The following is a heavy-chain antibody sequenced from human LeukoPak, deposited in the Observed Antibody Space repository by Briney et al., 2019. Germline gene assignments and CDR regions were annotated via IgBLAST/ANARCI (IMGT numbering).Heavy chain of an antibody. Sequence: GASVKVSCKASGYTFTSYGISWVRQGPGQGLEWMGWISTYTGNTNYAQKLQGRVTMTTDTSISTAYMELSSLTSDDTAVYYCARVPGGPARDLNYWGQGSLVTVSS. CDR2: ISTYTGNT. CDR1: GYTFTSYG. V-gene: IGHV1-18*01. CDR3: ARVPGGPARDLNY. D-gene: IGHD3-16*01. J-gene: IGHJ4*02.